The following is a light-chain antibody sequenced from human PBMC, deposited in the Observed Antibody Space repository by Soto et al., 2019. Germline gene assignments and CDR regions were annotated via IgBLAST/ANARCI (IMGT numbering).Light chain of an antibody. J-gene: IGLJ1*01. Sequence: QSVLTQPPSVSVAPGQRVTISCTGCSSNIGAGCEVHWYQHLPGKAPKLLIYGNTNRPSGVPDRFSGSKSGTSASLAITGLQAEDEADYYCQSYDSSLSASYVFGGGTKV. CDR3: QSYDSSLSASYV. CDR1: SSNIGAGCE. V-gene: IGLV1-40*01. CDR2: GNT.